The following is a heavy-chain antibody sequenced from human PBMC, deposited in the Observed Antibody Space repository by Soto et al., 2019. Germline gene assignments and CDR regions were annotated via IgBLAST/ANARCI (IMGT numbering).Heavy chain of an antibody. V-gene: IGHV3-15*01. CDR3: TTWAMSVLRFLEWLPDAFDI. Sequence: GGSLRLSCAASGFTFSSYSMNWVRQAPGKGLEWVGRIKSKTDGGTTDYAAPVKGRFTISRDDSKNTLYLQMNSLKTEDTAVYYCTTWAMSVLRFLEWLPDAFDIWGQGTMVTVPS. CDR1: GFTFSSYS. J-gene: IGHJ3*02. CDR2: IKSKTDGGTT. D-gene: IGHD3-3*01.